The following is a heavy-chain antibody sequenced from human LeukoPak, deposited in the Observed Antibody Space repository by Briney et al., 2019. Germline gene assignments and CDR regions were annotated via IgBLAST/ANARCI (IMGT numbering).Heavy chain of an antibody. D-gene: IGHD1-26*01. V-gene: IGHV4-59*08. CDR3: ARRGGCYFIY. CDR2: IYYSGTT. CDR1: GGSMSSLY. J-gene: IGHJ4*02. Sequence: SETLSLTCTVSGGSMSSLYWSWIRQPPGKGLEWIGYIYYSGTTKYNPSLESRVTLSVDTSKNQFSLKLNSVTAADTAVYYCARRGGCYFIYWGQGTLVTVSS.